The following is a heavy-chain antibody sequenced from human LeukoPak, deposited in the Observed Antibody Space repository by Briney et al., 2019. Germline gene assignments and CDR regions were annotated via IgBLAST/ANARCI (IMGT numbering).Heavy chain of an antibody. J-gene: IGHJ4*02. CDR2: IYYSGST. CDR1: GGSISSGGYY. V-gene: IGHV4-31*03. CDR3: ARVDSSGYPDY. Sequence: PSETLSLTCTVSGGSISSGGYYWSWIRQHPGKGLEWIGYIYYSGSTYYNPSLKSRVTISVDTSKNQFSPKPSSVTAADTAVYYCARVDSSGYPDYWGQGTLVTVST. D-gene: IGHD3-22*01.